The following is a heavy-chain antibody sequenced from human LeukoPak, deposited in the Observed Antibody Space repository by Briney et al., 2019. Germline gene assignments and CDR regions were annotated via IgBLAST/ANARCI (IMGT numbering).Heavy chain of an antibody. Sequence: PSETLSLTCAVYGGSFSGYYWSWTRQPPGKGLEWIGEINHSGSTNYNPSLKSRVTISVDTSKNQFSLKLSSVTAADTAVYYCARDSSGWPAAVWGQGTLVTVSS. V-gene: IGHV4-34*01. CDR1: GGSFSGYY. D-gene: IGHD6-19*01. CDR3: ARDSSGWPAAV. J-gene: IGHJ4*02. CDR2: INHSGST.